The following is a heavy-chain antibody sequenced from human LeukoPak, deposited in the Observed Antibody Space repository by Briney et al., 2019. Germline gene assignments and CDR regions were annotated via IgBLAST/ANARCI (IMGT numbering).Heavy chain of an antibody. CDR2: IGTVGDT. Sequence: HTGGSLRLSCAASGFSFRNCDMHWVRQPTGKGLEWVSAIGTVGDTFYPDSVKGRFTISRDNAKNFLYLQMNSLRAGDTAVYYCTRSTYCNSTSCYPWAFDIWGQGTMVTVSA. CDR3: TRSTYCNSTSCYPWAFDI. V-gene: IGHV3-13*01. CDR1: GFSFRNCD. D-gene: IGHD2-2*01. J-gene: IGHJ3*02.